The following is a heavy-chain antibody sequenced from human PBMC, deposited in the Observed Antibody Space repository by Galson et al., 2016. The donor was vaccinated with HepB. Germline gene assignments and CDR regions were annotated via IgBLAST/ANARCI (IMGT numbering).Heavy chain of an antibody. CDR3: ANTPYAEGDYELDC. Sequence: SLRLSCAASGFTFTDYAVTWVRQAPGKGLQWVSAVSSSGTSTYYADSVKDRFIISRDNSKNTVYLQMNSLRAEDTAVYYCANTPYAEGDYELDCWGQGTLVTVSS. CDR1: GFTFTDYA. V-gene: IGHV3-23*01. D-gene: IGHD4-17*01. J-gene: IGHJ4*02. CDR2: VSSSGTST.